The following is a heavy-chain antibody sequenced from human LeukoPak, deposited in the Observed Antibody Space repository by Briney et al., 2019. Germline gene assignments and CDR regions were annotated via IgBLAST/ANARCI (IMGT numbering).Heavy chain of an antibody. J-gene: IGHJ4*02. CDR2: IYHSGST. Sequence: KPSETLSLTCTVSGYSISSGYYWGWIRQPPGKGLEWIGSIYHSGSTYYNPSLKSRVTISVDTSKNQFSLKLSSVTAADTAVYYCARMVADGRYFDYWGQGTLVTVSS. D-gene: IGHD2-15*01. CDR1: GYSISSGYY. CDR3: ARMVADGRYFDY. V-gene: IGHV4-38-2*02.